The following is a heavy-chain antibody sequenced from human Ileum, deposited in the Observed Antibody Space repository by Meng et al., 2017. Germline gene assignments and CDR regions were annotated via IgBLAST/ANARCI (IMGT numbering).Heavy chain of an antibody. V-gene: IGHV4-34*01. CDR3: ARGGSRWLQS. Sequence: QGHLQQVGAGLLKPSETLSLTCAFYGGSLNGYYWSWIRQPPGRGLEWIGEINPSGSTNYNPSLKSRVTISVDTSKNQFSLKLSSVTAADTAVYYCARGGSRWLQSWGQGTLVTVSS. J-gene: IGHJ5*02. CDR2: INPSGST. CDR1: GGSLNGYY. D-gene: IGHD5-24*01.